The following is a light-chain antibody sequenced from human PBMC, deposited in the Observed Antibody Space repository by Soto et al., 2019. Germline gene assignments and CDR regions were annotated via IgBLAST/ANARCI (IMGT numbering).Light chain of an antibody. CDR1: SSNIGSNY. CDR3: AAWDDSLSGVV. Sequence: QLVLTQPPSASGTPGQRVTISCSGSSSNIGSNYVYWYQQLPGTAPKLLIYRNNQRPSGVPDRFSGSMSGTSASLAISGLRSEDEADYYCAAWDDSLSGVVFGGGTKLTVL. V-gene: IGLV1-47*01. CDR2: RNN. J-gene: IGLJ2*01.